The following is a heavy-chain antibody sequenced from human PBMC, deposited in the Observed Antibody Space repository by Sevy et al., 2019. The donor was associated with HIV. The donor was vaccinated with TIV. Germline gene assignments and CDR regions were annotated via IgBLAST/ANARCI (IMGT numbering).Heavy chain of an antibody. D-gene: IGHD5-18*01. CDR2: ISWNSGAI. CDR3: AKDKGYSYGSYGMDV. V-gene: IGHV3-9*01. J-gene: IGHJ6*02. CDR1: GFTFSDYA. Sequence: GGSLRLSCAASGFTFSDYAMHWVRLVPGKGLEWVSGISWNSGAIGYADSVKGRFSISRDNAKNSLHLQMNSLRAEDTALYYCAKDKGYSYGSYGMDVWGQGTTVTVSS.